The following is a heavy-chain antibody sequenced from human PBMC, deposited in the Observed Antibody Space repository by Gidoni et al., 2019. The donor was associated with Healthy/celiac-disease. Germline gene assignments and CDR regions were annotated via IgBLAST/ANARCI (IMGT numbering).Heavy chain of an antibody. V-gene: IGHV4-34*01. D-gene: IGHD6-6*01. Sequence: QVQLQQWGAGLLKPSETLSLTCAVYGGSFSGYYWSWIRQPPGKGLEWIGEINHSGSTNYNPSLKSRVTISVDTSKNQFSLKLSSVTAADTAVYYCARGRGGIAARQIYYYYYYMDVWGKGTTVTVSS. CDR1: GGSFSGYY. CDR3: ARGRGGIAARQIYYYYYYMDV. CDR2: INHSGST. J-gene: IGHJ6*03.